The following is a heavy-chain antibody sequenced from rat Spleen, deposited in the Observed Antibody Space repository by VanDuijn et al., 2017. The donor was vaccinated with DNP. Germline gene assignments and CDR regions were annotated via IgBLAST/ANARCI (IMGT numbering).Heavy chain of an antibody. Sequence: QVQLQQSGAELAKPGSSVKISCKASGYTFTSYYINWIKQTTGQGLEYIGFINAGSGGTNYNEKFKGKATLTVDKSSSTAFMQLSSLTPDDSAVYYCARFEDYGYTYGDYWGQGVMVTVSS. D-gene: IGHD1-9*01. CDR3: ARFEDYGYTYGDY. CDR2: INAGSGGT. CDR1: GYTFTSYY. V-gene: IGHV1-43*01. J-gene: IGHJ2*01.